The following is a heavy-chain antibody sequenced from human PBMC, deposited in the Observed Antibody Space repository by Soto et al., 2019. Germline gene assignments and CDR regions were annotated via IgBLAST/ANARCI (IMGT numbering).Heavy chain of an antibody. CDR3: AREEIVVVPAAMLRTQYYYYYYMDV. J-gene: IGHJ6*03. V-gene: IGHV3-66*01. CDR1: GFTVSSNY. CDR2: IYSGGST. Sequence: EGSLRLSCAASGFTVSSNYMSWVRQAPGKGLEWVSVIYSGGSTYYADSVKGRFTISRDNSKNTLYLQMNSLRAEDTAVYYCAREEIVVVPAAMLRTQYYYYYYMDVWGKGTTVTVSS. D-gene: IGHD2-2*01.